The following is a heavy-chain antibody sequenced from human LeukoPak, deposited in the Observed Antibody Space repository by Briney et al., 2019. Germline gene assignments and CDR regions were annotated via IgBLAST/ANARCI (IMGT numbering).Heavy chain of an antibody. J-gene: IGHJ4*02. CDR2: IYYSGST. D-gene: IGHD3-3*01. Sequence: SETLSLTCTVSVGSISSSSYYWGWIRQPPGKGLGLIGSIYYSGSTYYNPSLKSRVTISVDTSKNQFSLKLSSVTAADTAVYYCARQWSGYPRYFDYWGQGTLVTVSS. CDR3: ARQWSGYPRYFDY. V-gene: IGHV4-39*01. CDR1: VGSISSSSYY.